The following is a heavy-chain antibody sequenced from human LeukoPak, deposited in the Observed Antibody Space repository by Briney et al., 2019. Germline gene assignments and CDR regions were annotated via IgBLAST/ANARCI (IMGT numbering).Heavy chain of an antibody. CDR2: IIPIFGTA. CDR1: GGTFSSYA. D-gene: IGHD6-6*01. Sequence: GASVKVSCKASGGTFSSYAISWVRQAPGQGLEWMGGIIPIFGTANYAQKFQGRVTITADESTSTAYMELSSLRSEDTAVYYCARDLEYSSSSLGPGDYWGQGTLVTVSS. J-gene: IGHJ4*02. V-gene: IGHV1-69*13. CDR3: ARDLEYSSSSLGPGDY.